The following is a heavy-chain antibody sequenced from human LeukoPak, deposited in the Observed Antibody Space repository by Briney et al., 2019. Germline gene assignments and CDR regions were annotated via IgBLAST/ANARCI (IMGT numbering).Heavy chain of an antibody. CDR1: GGSISSYY. CDR3: ARENYDYVWGSYRPPYFDY. D-gene: IGHD3-16*02. J-gene: IGHJ4*02. Sequence: PSETLSLTCTVSGGSISSYYWSWIRQPAGKGLEWIGRIYTSGSTNYNPSLTSRVTMSVDTSKNQFSLKLSSVTAADTAVYYCARENYDYVWGSYRPPYFDYWGQGTLVTVSS. V-gene: IGHV4-4*07. CDR2: IYTSGST.